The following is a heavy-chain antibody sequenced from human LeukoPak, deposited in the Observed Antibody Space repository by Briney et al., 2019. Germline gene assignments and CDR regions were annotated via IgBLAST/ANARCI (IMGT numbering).Heavy chain of an antibody. Sequence: GGSLRLSCAASGFTFSDHHMDWVRQAPGKGPEWIGRSKNKDYAYSTVYAASVKGRFTFSRDDPKNSLYLQMNSLTTEDTAVYYCTRIFYYGTRGYYPDFWGQGTLVTVSS. CDR3: TRIFYYGTRGYYPDF. J-gene: IGHJ4*02. V-gene: IGHV3-72*01. D-gene: IGHD3-22*01. CDR1: GFTFSDHH. CDR2: SKNKDYAYST.